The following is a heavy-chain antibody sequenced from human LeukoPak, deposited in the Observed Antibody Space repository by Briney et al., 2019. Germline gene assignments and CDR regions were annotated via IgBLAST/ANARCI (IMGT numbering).Heavy chain of an antibody. Sequence: PSETLSLTCAVSGYSISSGYYWGWIRQPPGKGLEWIGSTYHSGGTYYNPSLKSRVTISVDTSKNQFSLKLSSVTAADTAVYYCARLIAIPVEGFDYWGQGTLVTVSS. J-gene: IGHJ4*02. D-gene: IGHD2-21*01. V-gene: IGHV4-38-2*01. CDR2: TYHSGGT. CDR1: GYSISSGYY. CDR3: ARLIAIPVEGFDY.